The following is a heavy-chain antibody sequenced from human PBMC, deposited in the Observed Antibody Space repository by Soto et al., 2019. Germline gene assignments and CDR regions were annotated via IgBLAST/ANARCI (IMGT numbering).Heavy chain of an antibody. Sequence: SETLSLTCAVYGGSFSGYYWSWIRQPPGKGLEWIGEINHSGSTNYNPSLKSRVTISVDTSKNQFSLKLSSVTAADTAVYYCARAIPIVVVVAATTHFDYWGQGTLVTVSS. V-gene: IGHV4-34*01. CDR1: GGSFSGYY. CDR2: INHSGST. D-gene: IGHD2-15*01. J-gene: IGHJ4*02. CDR3: ARAIPIVVVVAATTHFDY.